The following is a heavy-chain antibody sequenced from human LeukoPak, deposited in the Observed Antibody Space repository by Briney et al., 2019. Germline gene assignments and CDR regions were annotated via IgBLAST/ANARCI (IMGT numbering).Heavy chain of an antibody. CDR1: GYTFTSYG. D-gene: IGHD2-2*01. V-gene: IGHV1-18*04. Sequence: ASVKVSCKASGYTFTSYGISWVRQAPGQVLEWMGWISAYNGNTNYAQKLQGRVTMTTDTSTSTAYMELRGLRSDDTAVYYCARVFFLCGSTSCYHPFDYWGQGTLVTVSS. CDR3: ARVFFLCGSTSCYHPFDY. CDR2: ISAYNGNT. J-gene: IGHJ4*02.